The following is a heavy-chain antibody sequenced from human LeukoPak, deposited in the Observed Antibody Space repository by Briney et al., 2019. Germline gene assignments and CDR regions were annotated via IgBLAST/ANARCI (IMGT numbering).Heavy chain of an antibody. D-gene: IGHD2-8*01. CDR2: IYPRDSDT. V-gene: IGHV5-51*01. CDR3: ARHTSYGTDF. Sequence: GESLKISCKGSGYSFSTYWIGWVRQMPGKGLEWMGIIYPRDSDTRYSLSFQGQVTISGDKSISTAYLQWGSLKASDTAMYYCARHTSYGTDFWGQGTLVTVSS. J-gene: IGHJ4*02. CDR1: GYSFSTYW.